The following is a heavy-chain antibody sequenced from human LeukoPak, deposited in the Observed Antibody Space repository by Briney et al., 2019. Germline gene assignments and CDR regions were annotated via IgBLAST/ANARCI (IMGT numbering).Heavy chain of an antibody. J-gene: IGHJ4*02. V-gene: IGHV3-49*03. CDR1: GFTFGDYA. CDR3: TAKRDTAMGSVPFDY. D-gene: IGHD5-18*01. Sequence: PGGSLRLSCTASGFTFGDYAMGWFRQAPGKGLEWVGFIRSKAYGGTTEYAASVKGRFTISRDDSKSIAYLQMNSLKTEDTAVYYCTAKRDTAMGSVPFDYWGQGTLVTVSS. CDR2: IRSKAYGGTT.